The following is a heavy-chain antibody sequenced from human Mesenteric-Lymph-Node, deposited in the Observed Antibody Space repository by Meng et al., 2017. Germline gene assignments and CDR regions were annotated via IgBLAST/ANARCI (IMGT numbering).Heavy chain of an antibody. CDR2: IYTSGST. J-gene: IGHJ4*02. V-gene: IGHV4-4*07. CDR1: GGSISSCY. CDR3: ASFPPPGKQWLVTDY. Sequence: APGLVKPSETLSLPCTVSGGSISSCYWSWIRQPAGKGLEWIGRIYTSGSTNYNPSLKSRVTMSVDKSKNQFSLKLSSVTAADTAVYYCASFPPPGKQWLVTDYWGQGTLVTVSS. D-gene: IGHD6-19*01.